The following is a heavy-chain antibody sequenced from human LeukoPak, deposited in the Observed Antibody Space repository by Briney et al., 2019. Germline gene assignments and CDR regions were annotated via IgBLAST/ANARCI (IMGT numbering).Heavy chain of an antibody. CDR2: IYYSGST. CDR3: ARDVPMGYYDSSGHRGYYYGMDV. D-gene: IGHD3-22*01. V-gene: IGHV4-59*01. Sequence: SETLSLTCTVSGGSISGYYWSWIRQPPGKGLEWIGYIYYSGSTNYNPSLKSRVTISVDTSKNQFSLKLSSVTAADTAVYYCARDVPMGYYDSSGHRGYYYGMDVWGQGTTVTVSS. CDR1: GGSISGYY. J-gene: IGHJ6*02.